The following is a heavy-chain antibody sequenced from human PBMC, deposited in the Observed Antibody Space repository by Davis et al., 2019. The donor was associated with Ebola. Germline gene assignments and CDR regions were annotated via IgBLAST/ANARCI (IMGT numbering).Heavy chain of an antibody. D-gene: IGHD6-19*01. CDR2: INHSGST. CDR1: GFTFSDYY. Sequence: PGGSLRLSCAASGFTFSDYYMSWIRQPPGKGLEWIGEINHSGSTNYNPSLKSRVTISVDTSKNQFSLKLSSVTAADTAVYYCARENIPDSSSAVAGNYYYGMDVWGKGTTVTVSS. CDR3: ARENIPDSSSAVAGNYYYGMDV. J-gene: IGHJ6*04. V-gene: IGHV4-34*01.